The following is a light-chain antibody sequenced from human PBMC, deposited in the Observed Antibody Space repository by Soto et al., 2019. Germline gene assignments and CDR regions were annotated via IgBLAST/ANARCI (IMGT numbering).Light chain of an antibody. Sequence: DIQLTQTPSTLSASVGDEFTITCRASQTISRWLAWYQQKPGRAPKLLIYDASTLESGVPSRFSGSGSETEFTLTISRRQPDDFATYFCHSRAFGQGTRLEIK. CDR3: HSRA. J-gene: IGKJ5*01. CDR1: QTISRW. CDR2: DAS. V-gene: IGKV1-5*01.